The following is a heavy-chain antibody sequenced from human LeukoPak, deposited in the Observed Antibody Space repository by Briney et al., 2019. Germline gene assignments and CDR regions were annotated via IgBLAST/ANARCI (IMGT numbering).Heavy chain of an antibody. CDR3: AREGRIPLWSYYYYYYMDV. J-gene: IGHJ6*03. D-gene: IGHD5-18*01. Sequence: SSETLSLTCTVSGGSISSYYWSWIRQPAGKGLEWIGRIYTSGSTNYNPSLKSRVTMSVDTSKNQFSLKLSSVTAADTAVYYCAREGRIPLWSYYYYYYMDVWGKGTTVTVSS. CDR2: IYTSGST. CDR1: GGSISSYY. V-gene: IGHV4-4*07.